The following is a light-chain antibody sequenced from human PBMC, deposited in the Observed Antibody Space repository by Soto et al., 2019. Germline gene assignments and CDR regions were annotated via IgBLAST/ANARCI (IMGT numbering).Light chain of an antibody. CDR2: DNH. Sequence: QSVLTQPPSVSAAPGHNVTISCSGSSSNIGDYYVSWYQQLPGTAPKLLIYDNHNRPSGIPDRFSGSKSGTSAPLGITGLEPGYEADYYCGPWDTSLSAGVFGSGTKLTVL. V-gene: IGLV1-51*01. CDR1: SSNIGDYY. CDR3: GPWDTSLSAGV. J-gene: IGLJ1*01.